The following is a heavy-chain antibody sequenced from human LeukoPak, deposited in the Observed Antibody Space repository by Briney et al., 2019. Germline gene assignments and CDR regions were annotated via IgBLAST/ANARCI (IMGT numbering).Heavy chain of an antibody. Sequence: PGGSLRLSCAASGFTFDDYGMSWVRQAPGKGLEWVSAISGSGGSTYYADSVKGRFTISRDNSKNTLYLQMNSLRAEDTAVYYCAKRAITMIVYFDYWGQGTLVTVSS. CDR2: ISGSGGST. CDR1: GFTFDDYG. V-gene: IGHV3-23*01. D-gene: IGHD3-22*01. J-gene: IGHJ4*02. CDR3: AKRAITMIVYFDY.